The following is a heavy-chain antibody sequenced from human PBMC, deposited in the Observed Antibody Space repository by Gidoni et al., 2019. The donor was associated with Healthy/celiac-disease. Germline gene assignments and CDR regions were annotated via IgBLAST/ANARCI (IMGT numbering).Heavy chain of an antibody. J-gene: IGHJ4*02. CDR1: GLTFSGSA. V-gene: IGHV3-73*02. CDR2: IRSQANRYAT. CDR3: TRQGSGSYPGY. Sequence: EVQLVESGGGLVQPGGSLKLSCAAAGLTFSGSAMHWVRQASGKGLEWVCRIRSQANRYATAYSASVKGRFTISRDYSKNTAYLQMNSLKTEDTAVYYCTRQGSGSYPGYWGQGTLVTVSS. D-gene: IGHD1-26*01.